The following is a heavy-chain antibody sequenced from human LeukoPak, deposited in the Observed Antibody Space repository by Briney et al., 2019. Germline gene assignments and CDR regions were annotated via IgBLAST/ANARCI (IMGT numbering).Heavy chain of an antibody. CDR2: VYYSGNT. CDR1: GDSVTNNH. D-gene: IGHD3-9*01. J-gene: IGHJ4*02. CDR3: AALINGDPGRY. Sequence: PSETLSLTCTVSGDSVTNNHWGWIRQSPGKGLGWVGSVYYSGNTYYNPSLKSRVTMSVDASKNQFSLRVNSVTAADTAVYYCAALINGDPGRYWGQGILATVSS. V-gene: IGHV4-59*05.